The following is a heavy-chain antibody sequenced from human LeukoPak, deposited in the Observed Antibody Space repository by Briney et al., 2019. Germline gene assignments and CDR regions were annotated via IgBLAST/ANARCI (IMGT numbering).Heavy chain of an antibody. V-gene: IGHV4-34*01. Sequence: KASETLSLTCAVYGGSFSGYYWSWIRQPPGKGLEWIGEINHSGSTNYNPSLKSRVTISVDTSKNQFSLKLSSVTAADTAVYYCARDLRITMVRGKSPREDYWGQGTLVTVSS. D-gene: IGHD3-10*01. CDR3: ARDLRITMVRGKSPREDY. CDR1: GGSFSGYY. CDR2: INHSGST. J-gene: IGHJ4*02.